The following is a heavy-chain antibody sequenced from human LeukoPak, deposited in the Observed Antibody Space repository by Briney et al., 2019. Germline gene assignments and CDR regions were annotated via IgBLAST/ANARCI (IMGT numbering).Heavy chain of an antibody. V-gene: IGHV3-23*01. CDR1: GFPFSSFA. J-gene: IGHJ4*02. CDR2: VRDSGAVT. CDR3: ATSTLTFDY. Sequence: GGSLRLSCAASGFPFSSFAMTWVRQAPGKGLEWISSVRDSGAVTYYADSVKGRFTISRDNSRKTVYLQMNSLRAEDTAIYYCATSTLTFDYWGQGTLVTVSS. D-gene: IGHD3-9*01.